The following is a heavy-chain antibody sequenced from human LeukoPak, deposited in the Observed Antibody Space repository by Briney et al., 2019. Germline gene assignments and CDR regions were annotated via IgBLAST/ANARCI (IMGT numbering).Heavy chain of an antibody. Sequence: ASVKVSCKASGYTFTSYGISWVRQAPGQGLEWMGWISAYNGNTNYAQKLQGRVTMTTDTSTSTAYMELRSLRSDDTAVYYCARDDSKGDYDFWSGYFVKDYWGQGTLVTVSS. CDR3: ARDDSKGDYDFWSGYFVKDY. D-gene: IGHD3-3*01. CDR2: ISAYNGNT. V-gene: IGHV1-18*01. CDR1: GYTFTSYG. J-gene: IGHJ4*02.